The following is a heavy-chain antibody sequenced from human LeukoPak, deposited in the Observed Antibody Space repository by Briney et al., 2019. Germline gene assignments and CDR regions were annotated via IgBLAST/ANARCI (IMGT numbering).Heavy chain of an antibody. Sequence: ASVKVSCKASGYTFTSYDINWVRQATGRGLEWMGWMNPNSGNTGYAQKFQGRVTMTRNTSISTAYMELSSLRAEDTAVYYCAKAHLTVVTPIGYWGQGTLVTVSS. J-gene: IGHJ4*02. V-gene: IGHV1-8*01. CDR2: MNPNSGNT. CDR3: AKAHLTVVTPIGY. D-gene: IGHD4-23*01. CDR1: GYTFTSYD.